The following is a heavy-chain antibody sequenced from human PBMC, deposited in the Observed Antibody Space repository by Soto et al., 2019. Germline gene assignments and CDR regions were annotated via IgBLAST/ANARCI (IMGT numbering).Heavy chain of an antibody. CDR3: AMRFCSGSGCYPYFNX. CDR1: GLTFSNYW. Sequence: GGSLRLSFAASGLTFSNYWMHWVRQAPGKGLEWISRINYDGSRTDYADSVEVRLTISRDNTKNTLYLQMNSLRAEDTAVYYCAMRFCSGSGCYPYFNXWGQGTQVTVSX. V-gene: IGHV3-74*01. CDR2: INYDGSRT. J-gene: IGHJ4*02. D-gene: IGHD2-15*01.